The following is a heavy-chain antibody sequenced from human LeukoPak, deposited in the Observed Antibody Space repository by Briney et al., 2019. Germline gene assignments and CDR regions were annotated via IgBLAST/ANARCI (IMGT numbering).Heavy chain of an antibody. Sequence: GGSLRLSCAASGFTFSSYAMTWVRLAPGRGLEWVSSISTGGGSTYFADSVKGRFTMSRDNSKNTLYLQMNSLKAADTAVYSCASTGYSGYDLNFEYWGQGPLVTVSS. J-gene: IGHJ4*02. CDR2: ISTGGGST. D-gene: IGHD5-12*01. V-gene: IGHV3-23*01. CDR1: GFTFSSYA. CDR3: ASTGYSGYDLNFEY.